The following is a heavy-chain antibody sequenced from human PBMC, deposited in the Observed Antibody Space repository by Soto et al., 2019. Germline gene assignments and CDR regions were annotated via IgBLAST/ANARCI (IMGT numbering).Heavy chain of an antibody. Sequence: PGGSLRLSCAASGVTFSDAWMSWVRQAPGKGLEWVGRIKSKTEGATRDFAAPVKGRFAISRDDSKNTLYLQMSSLKIEDSAVYYCTSGTGRSDFDYWGLGTLVTVAS. J-gene: IGHJ4*02. D-gene: IGHD3-3*01. CDR3: TSGTGRSDFDY. V-gene: IGHV3-15*01. CDR1: GVTFSDAW. CDR2: IKSKTEGATR.